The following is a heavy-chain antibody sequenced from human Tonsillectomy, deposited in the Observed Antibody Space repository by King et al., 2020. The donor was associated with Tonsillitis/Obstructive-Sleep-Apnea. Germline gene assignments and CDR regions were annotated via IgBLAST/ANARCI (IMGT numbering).Heavy chain of an antibody. CDR1: GGSFSGYF. Sequence: VQLQQWGAGLLKPSEPLSLTCAVYGGSFSGYFWSWLRQPPGKGLEWIGEINHSGSTNYNPSLKSRVTISLDTSKNQFSLKLTSVTAADTALYYCATSLLYTTSPYYFDYWGQGTLVTVSS. D-gene: IGHD2/OR15-2a*01. CDR3: ATSLLYTTSPYYFDY. V-gene: IGHV4-34*01. CDR2: INHSGST. J-gene: IGHJ4*02.